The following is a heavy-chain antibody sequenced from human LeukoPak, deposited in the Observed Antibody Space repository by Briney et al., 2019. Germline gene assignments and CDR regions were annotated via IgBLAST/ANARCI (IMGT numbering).Heavy chain of an antibody. D-gene: IGHD3-22*01. J-gene: IGHJ4*02. CDR1: GGSISSYY. V-gene: IGHV4-59*01. CDR2: IYYSGST. Sequence: SETLSLTCTVSGGSISSYYWSWIRQPPGKGLKWIGNIYYSGSTNYNPSLKSRVTISVDTSKNQFSLKLSSVTAADTAVYYCARVSHYYDSSGEPDYWGQGTLVTVSS. CDR3: ARVSHYYDSSGEPDY.